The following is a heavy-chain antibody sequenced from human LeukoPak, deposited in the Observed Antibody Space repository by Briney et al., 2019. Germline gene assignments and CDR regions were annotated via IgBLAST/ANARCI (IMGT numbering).Heavy chain of an antibody. D-gene: IGHD6-19*01. CDR2: ISTSSNRI. CDR1: GFTFSSYG. Sequence: GGSLRLSCAASGFTFSSYGMNWVRQAPEKGLEWDSYISTSSNRIDYADSVKGRFTMSRDNAKNLLYLQMNSLRDEDTAMYYCARVSAPGTSGWYFGYWGQGTLVTVSS. CDR3: ARVSAPGTSGWYFGY. J-gene: IGHJ4*02. V-gene: IGHV3-48*02.